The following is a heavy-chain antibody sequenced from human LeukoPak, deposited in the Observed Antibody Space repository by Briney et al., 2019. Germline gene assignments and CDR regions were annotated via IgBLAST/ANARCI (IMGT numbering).Heavy chain of an antibody. D-gene: IGHD3-3*01. V-gene: IGHV3-23*01. J-gene: IGHJ4*02. CDR2: ISVGAEYI. CDR1: GFTFNTYV. CDR3: ASGPPFLKYFEY. Sequence: GVSLRLSCAASGFTFNTYVMNWFRHAPGKGLEWVSTISVGAEYIFYADSVKGRFTISRDDSNNALYLQMHSLRAEDTALYYCASGPPFLKYFEYWGQGTLVTVSS.